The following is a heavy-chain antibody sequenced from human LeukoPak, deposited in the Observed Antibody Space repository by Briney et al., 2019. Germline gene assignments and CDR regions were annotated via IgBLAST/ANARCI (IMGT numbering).Heavy chain of an antibody. D-gene: IGHD1-26*01. V-gene: IGHV3-30*01. J-gene: IGHJ4*02. Sequence: GRSLRLSCAASGFTLSSYAMHWVRQAPGKGLEWGAIISYDGSNEHYADSVKGRFTISRDNFKNTLYLQMNSLRAEDTAIYYCTRGRGSYSLDYWGRGTLVTVSS. CDR3: TRGRGSYSLDY. CDR2: ISYDGSNE. CDR1: GFTLSSYA.